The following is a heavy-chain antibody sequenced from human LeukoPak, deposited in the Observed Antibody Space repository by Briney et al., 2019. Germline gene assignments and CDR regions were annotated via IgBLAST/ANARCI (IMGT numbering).Heavy chain of an antibody. CDR2: ISSSGSRI. CDR3: ARDRFQPEDAFDI. J-gene: IGHJ3*02. CDR1: RFTFSTYS. Sequence: PGGSLRLSCAASRFTFSTYSMNWVRQAPGKGLEWVSYISSSGSRIYYADSVKGRFTISRDNARNSLYLQMNSLRAEDTAVYYCARDRFQPEDAFDIWGQGTMVTVSS. D-gene: IGHD1-14*01. V-gene: IGHV3-48*04.